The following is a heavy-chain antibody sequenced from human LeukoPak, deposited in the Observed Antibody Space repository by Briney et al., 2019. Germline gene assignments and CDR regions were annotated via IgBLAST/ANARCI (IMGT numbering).Heavy chain of an antibody. V-gene: IGHV1-69*05. D-gene: IGHD4-11*01. CDR1: GGTFSSYA. CDR3: ARGVPYSNYAHDDYYYYMDV. CDR2: IIPIFGTA. Sequence: VASVKVSCKASGGTFSSYAISWVRQAPGQGLEWMGGIIPIFGTANYAQKFQGRVTITTDESTSTAYMELSSLRSEDTAVYYCARGVPYSNYAHDDYYYYMDVWGKGTMVTVSS. J-gene: IGHJ6*03.